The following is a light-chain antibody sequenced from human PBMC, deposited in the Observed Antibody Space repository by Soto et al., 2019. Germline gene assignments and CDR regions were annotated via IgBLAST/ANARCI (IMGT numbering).Light chain of an antibody. CDR3: SSYTTSSTYV. CDR1: SSDVGGYNY. CDR2: DVS. Sequence: QSALTQPASVSGSPGQSITISCTGTSSDVGGYNYVSWYQHHPGKAPKLMIYDVSNRPSGVSNRFSGSKSGNTASLTISGLQAEDEADYYCSSYTTSSTYV. V-gene: IGLV2-14*03. J-gene: IGLJ1*01.